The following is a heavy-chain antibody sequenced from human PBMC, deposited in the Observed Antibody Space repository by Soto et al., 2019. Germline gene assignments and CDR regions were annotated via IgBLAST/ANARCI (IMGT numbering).Heavy chain of an antibody. J-gene: IGHJ4*02. CDR1: GCSLSSSSFY. V-gene: IGHV4-39*01. Sequence: ASGTPFPPCTFSGCSLSSSSFYLGWIPQPPGKGGGGVGGIYYSGSTYYNPSLKSRVTISVDTSKNQFSLKLSSVTAADTAVYHCARHMKGRITMVRGVIKFPSPFCDYWGQGTLVTVSS. CDR3: ARHMKGRITMVRGVIKFPSPFCDY. D-gene: IGHD3-10*01. CDR2: IYYSGST.